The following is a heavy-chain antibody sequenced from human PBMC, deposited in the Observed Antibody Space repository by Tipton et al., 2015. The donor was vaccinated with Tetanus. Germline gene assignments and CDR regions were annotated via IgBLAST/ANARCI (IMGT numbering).Heavy chain of an antibody. Sequence: TLSLTCTVSGGSVNSGTYYWSWIRQPPGKGLEWIGHIYFNGSTTYNPSLKSRVTISLGASKNHFSLKLSSVTAADTAVYYCARGQLLSRDWFDPWGQGTLVTVSS. CDR2: IYFNGST. CDR3: ARGQLLSRDWFDP. D-gene: IGHD2-2*01. J-gene: IGHJ5*02. V-gene: IGHV4-61*03. CDR1: GGSVNSGTYY.